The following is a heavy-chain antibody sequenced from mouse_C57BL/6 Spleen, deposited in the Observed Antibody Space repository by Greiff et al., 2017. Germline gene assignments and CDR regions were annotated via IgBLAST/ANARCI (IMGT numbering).Heavy chain of an antibody. V-gene: IGHV1-55*01. Sequence: QVQLKQPGAELVKPGASVKMSCKASGYTFTSYWITWVKQRPGQGLEWIGDIYPGSGSTNYNEKFKSKATLTVDTSSSTAYMQLSSLTSEDSAVYYCAGTTVVAHYAMDYWGQGTSVTVPS. D-gene: IGHD1-1*01. CDR3: AGTTVVAHYAMDY. CDR2: IYPGSGST. CDR1: GYTFTSYW. J-gene: IGHJ4*01.